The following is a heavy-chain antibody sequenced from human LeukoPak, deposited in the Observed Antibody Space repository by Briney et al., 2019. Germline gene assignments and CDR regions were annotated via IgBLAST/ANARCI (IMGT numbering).Heavy chain of an antibody. D-gene: IGHD6-13*01. V-gene: IGHV3-23*01. J-gene: IGHJ5*02. CDR3: ATSSRWPTNWFDP. CDR2: ISATGGSA. Sequence: PGGSLRLSCAASGFTFTNYAMSWVRQAPGKGLEWVSSISATGGSAHFADSVRGRFTISRVNSKNMLYLQMNSLRAEDTAVYYCATSSRWPTNWFDPWGQGALVTVSS. CDR1: GFTFTNYA.